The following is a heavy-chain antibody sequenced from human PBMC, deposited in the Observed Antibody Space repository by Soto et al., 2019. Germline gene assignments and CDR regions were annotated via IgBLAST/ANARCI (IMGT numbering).Heavy chain of an antibody. Sequence: QVQLVQPGAEVKKPGASVKFSCKASGYIFTNFYIYWVRQAPGQGLEWIGIINPNGGSTNYAQNFQGRVTMTRDTATSTVYMDLRSLRSEDTAGYYCTRGLAAGDYWGQGTLITVSS. CDR3: TRGLAAGDY. J-gene: IGHJ4*02. D-gene: IGHD6-6*01. CDR2: INPNGGST. CDR1: GYIFTNFY. V-gene: IGHV1-46*03.